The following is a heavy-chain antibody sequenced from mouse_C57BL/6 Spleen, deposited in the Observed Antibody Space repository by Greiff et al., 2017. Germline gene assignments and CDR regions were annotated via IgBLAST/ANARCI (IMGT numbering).Heavy chain of an antibody. D-gene: IGHD1-1*01. J-gene: IGHJ4*01. CDR3: ARSSTVVGGNAMDY. V-gene: IGHV1-81*01. CDR2: IYPRSGNT. CDR1: GYTFTSYG. Sequence: QVQLQQSGAELARPGASVKLSCKASGYTFTSYGISWVKQRTGQGLEWIGEIYPRSGNTYYNEKFKGKATLTADKSSSTAYMELRSLTSEDSAVYFCARSSTVVGGNAMDYWGQGTSVTVSS.